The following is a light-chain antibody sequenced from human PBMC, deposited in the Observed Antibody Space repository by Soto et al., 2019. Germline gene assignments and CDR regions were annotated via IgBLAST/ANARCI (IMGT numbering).Light chain of an antibody. J-gene: IGLJ2*01. V-gene: IGLV4-69*01. CDR2: VKSDGSH. CDR3: QTWDTGIVV. Sequence: QPVLTQSPSASASLGASVKLTCTLSSGHGNYVIAWHQQQPEKGPRYLMKVKSDGSHNKGDEIPDRCSGSGSGAERYLAISSLQSEDEADYYCQTWDTGIVVFGGGTKLTVL. CDR1: SGHGNYV.